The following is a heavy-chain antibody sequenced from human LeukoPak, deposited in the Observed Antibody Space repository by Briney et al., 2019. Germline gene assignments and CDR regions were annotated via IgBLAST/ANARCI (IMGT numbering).Heavy chain of an antibody. D-gene: IGHD3-16*01. J-gene: IGHJ6*02. CDR2: ISYDGSNK. Sequence: GGSLRLSCAASGFTFSSHALHWVRQAPGKGLEWVAVISYDGSNKYYADSVKGRFTISRDNSKNTLYLQMNSLRAEDTAVYYCAKDYVWGSAPNNAIGYYYGMDVWGQGTTVTVSS. CDR3: AKDYVWGSAPNNAIGYYYGMDV. CDR1: GFTFSSHA. V-gene: IGHV3-30*04.